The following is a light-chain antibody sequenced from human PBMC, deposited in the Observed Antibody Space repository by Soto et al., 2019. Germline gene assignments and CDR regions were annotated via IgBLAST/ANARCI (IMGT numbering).Light chain of an antibody. V-gene: IGKV3-20*01. J-gene: IGKJ3*01. CDR1: QTIRSNC. CDR3: LQHDDSPFT. Sequence: EIVLTQSPGALSLSPGERATLSCRASQTIRSNCLAWYQHKPGQAPRLLIYGASTTATGIPDRFSGSGSGTEFTLTISRLEPEDFAVYFCLQHDDSPFTFGPGTKVDI. CDR2: GAS.